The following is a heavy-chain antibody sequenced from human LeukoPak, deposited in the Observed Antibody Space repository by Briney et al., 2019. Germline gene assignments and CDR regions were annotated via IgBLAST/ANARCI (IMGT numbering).Heavy chain of an antibody. CDR2: ISYDGSNK. D-gene: IGHD2-21*02. V-gene: IGHV3-30*18. Sequence: GGSLRLSCAASGFTFSSYGMHWVRQAPGKGLEWVAVISYDGSNKYYADSVKGRFTISRDNSKNTLYLQMNSLRAEDTAVYYCAKGTILEHIVMVTEYYFDYWGQGTLVTVSS. CDR1: GFTFSSYG. J-gene: IGHJ4*02. CDR3: AKGTILEHIVMVTEYYFDY.